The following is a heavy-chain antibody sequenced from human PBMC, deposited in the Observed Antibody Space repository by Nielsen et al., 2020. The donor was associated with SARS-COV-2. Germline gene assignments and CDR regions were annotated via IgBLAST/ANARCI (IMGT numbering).Heavy chain of an antibody. D-gene: IGHD6-13*01. CDR2: ISSSSSTM. V-gene: IGHV3-48*02. Sequence: GESLKIYCAASGFTFSTYSMNWVRQALGKGLEWISHISSSSSTMYYADSVKGRFTISRDNAKKSLYLQMNSLRDEDTAVYYCARGWSSFDYWGQGTQVTVSS. CDR1: GFTFSTYS. J-gene: IGHJ4*02. CDR3: ARGWSSFDY.